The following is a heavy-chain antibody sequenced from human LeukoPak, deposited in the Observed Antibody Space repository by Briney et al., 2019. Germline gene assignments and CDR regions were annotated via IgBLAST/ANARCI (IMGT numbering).Heavy chain of an antibody. CDR1: GGSISSYY. Sequence: SETLSLTCAVSGGSISSYYWSWIRQPPGKGLEWIGYIYYSGSTNYNPSLKSRVTISVDTPKNQFSLKLSSVTAADTAVYYCARGEYYDSYYYYYYMDVWGKGTTVTISS. J-gene: IGHJ6*03. V-gene: IGHV4-59*01. CDR3: ARGEYYDSYYYYYYMDV. D-gene: IGHD3-22*01. CDR2: IYYSGST.